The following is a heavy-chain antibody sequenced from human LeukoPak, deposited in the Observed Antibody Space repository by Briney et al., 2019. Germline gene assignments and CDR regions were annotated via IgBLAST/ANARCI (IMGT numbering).Heavy chain of an antibody. J-gene: IGHJ3*02. Sequence: GGSLRLSCAVSGFTVSSNFMSWIRQAPGKGLEWVSYISSSGSTIYYADSVKGRFTISRDNAKNSLYLQMNSLRAEDTAVYYCAREGSSSPDAFDIWGQGTMVTVSS. D-gene: IGHD6-13*01. CDR1: GFTVSSNF. CDR2: ISSSGSTI. CDR3: AREGSSSPDAFDI. V-gene: IGHV3-11*01.